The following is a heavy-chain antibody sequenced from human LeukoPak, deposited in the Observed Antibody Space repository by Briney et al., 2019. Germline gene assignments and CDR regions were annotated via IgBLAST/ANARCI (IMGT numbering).Heavy chain of an antibody. D-gene: IGHD3-22*01. CDR3: ARGYDSSAYYPFNY. CDR1: GGSIGSGAFY. J-gene: IGHJ4*02. V-gene: IGHV4-31*03. Sequence: SQTLSLTCTVSGGSIGSGAFYCNWIRQHPGKGLEWIGYIYYTGITSYNPSLRSRVTMSVDTSMNQVSLKLSSLTAADTAVYYCARGYDSSAYYPFNYWGQGTLVTVSS. CDR2: IYYTGIT.